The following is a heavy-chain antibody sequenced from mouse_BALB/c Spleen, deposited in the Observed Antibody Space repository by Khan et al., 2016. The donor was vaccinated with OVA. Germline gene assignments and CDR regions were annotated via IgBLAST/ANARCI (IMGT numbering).Heavy chain of an antibody. CDR2: IFPGDDST. V-gene: IGHV1-85*01. D-gene: IGHD1-2*01. CDR1: GYTFTSYD. J-gene: IGHJ1*01. Sequence: QVQLKQSGAELVKPGASVKLSCKASGYTFTSYDINWVRQRPEQGLEWIGWIFPGDDSTKYNEKFKGKATLTSDKSSITAYMQRSRLTSEDSAVYFCASHYYCGTRYGYYYVWCAETTATVAS. CDR3: ASHYYCGTRYGYYYV.